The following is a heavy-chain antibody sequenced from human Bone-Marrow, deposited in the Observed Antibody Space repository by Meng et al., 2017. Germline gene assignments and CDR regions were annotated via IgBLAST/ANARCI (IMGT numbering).Heavy chain of an antibody. D-gene: IGHD3-22*01. J-gene: IGHJ4*02. CDR3: TRRFYYDSGGYYHFES. CDR1: GFTFSSYA. CDR2: LYSDATA. Sequence: GESLKISCAASGFTFSSYAMSWVRQAPGKGLEWVSVLYSDATAYYADSVKGRFTISRDNSKNTVYLQMNNLRAEDTAVYYCTRRFYYDSGGYYHFESWGQGTLVTVSS. V-gene: IGHV3-66*02.